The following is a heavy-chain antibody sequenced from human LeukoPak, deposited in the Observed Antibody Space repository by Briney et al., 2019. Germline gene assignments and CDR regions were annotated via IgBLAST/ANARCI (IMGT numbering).Heavy chain of an antibody. CDR1: GGSISSRSYY. CDR2: IYNSEST. J-gene: IGHJ4*02. Sequence: SETLSRTCTVSGGSISSRSYYWGWIRQPPGKGLEWIGSIYNSESTYYNPSLKSRVTISVDTSKNQLSLKVSSVTAADTAVYYCASGEPRYSSRIVVGDNWGQGTLVTVSS. CDR3: ASGEPRYSSRIVVGDN. D-gene: IGHD3-22*01. V-gene: IGHV4-39*07.